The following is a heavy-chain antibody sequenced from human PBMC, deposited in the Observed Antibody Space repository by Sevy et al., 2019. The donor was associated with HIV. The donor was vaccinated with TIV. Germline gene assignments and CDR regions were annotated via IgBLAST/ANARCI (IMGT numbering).Heavy chain of an antibody. J-gene: IGHJ4*02. CDR2: TYYSGST. CDR1: GGSISSYY. Sequence: SETLSLTCSVSGGSISSYYWNWIRQPPGKGLEWIGYTYYSGSTNYSPSLKSRVTMSVDTSKNQFSLKLTSVTAADTAVYYCARDFKGATTDWGQGTLVTVSS. D-gene: IGHD1-26*01. V-gene: IGHV4-59*01. CDR3: ARDFKGATTD.